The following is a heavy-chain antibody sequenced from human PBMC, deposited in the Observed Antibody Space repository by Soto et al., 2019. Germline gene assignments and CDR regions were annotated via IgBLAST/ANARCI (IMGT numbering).Heavy chain of an antibody. V-gene: IGHV1-18*01. D-gene: IGHD1-1*01. CDR2: INPYNSNT. CDR3: ARVDAYNQPNFGY. CDR1: GYTFTSYT. J-gene: IGHJ4*02. Sequence: QVQLVQSGAEVKKPGASVKVSCKASGYTFTSYTITWVRQAPGQGLEWMGWINPYNSNTIYAQKFQDRVTMTTDTSTSTAYMELRSLRSDDTAVYYCARVDAYNQPNFGYWGQGTLVTVSS.